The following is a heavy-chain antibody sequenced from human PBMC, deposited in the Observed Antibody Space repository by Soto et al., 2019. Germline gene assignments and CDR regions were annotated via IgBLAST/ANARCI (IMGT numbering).Heavy chain of an antibody. CDR1: GGSFSSYY. D-gene: IGHD6-13*01. J-gene: IGHJ4*02. CDR3: ARGRRRGGSSWYDY. Sequence: PSETLSLTCAVYGGSFSSYYWSWIRQPPGKGLEWIGEINHSGSTNYNPSLKSRVTISVDTSKNQFSLKLSSVTAADTAVYYCARGRRRGGSSWYDYWGQGTLVTVSS. V-gene: IGHV4-34*01. CDR2: INHSGST.